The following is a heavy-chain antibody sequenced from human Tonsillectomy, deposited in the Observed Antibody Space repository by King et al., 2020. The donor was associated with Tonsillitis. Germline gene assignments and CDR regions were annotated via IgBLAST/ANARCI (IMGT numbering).Heavy chain of an antibody. J-gene: IGHJ4*02. CDR3: ARQARGYGGNSPDLD. CDR1: GYTFPSYG. D-gene: IGHD4-23*01. V-gene: IGHV1-18*01. Sequence: QLVQSGAEVKKPGASVKVSCKASGYTFPSYGISWVRQAPGQGLEWMGWISPYNGDTNYAQKLQGRVTMTTDTSTSTAYMELTSLRADDTAVYYCARQARGYGGNSPDLDWGQGTVVTVSS. CDR2: ISPYNGDT.